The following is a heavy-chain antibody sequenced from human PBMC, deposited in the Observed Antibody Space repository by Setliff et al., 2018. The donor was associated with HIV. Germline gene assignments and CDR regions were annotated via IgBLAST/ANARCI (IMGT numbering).Heavy chain of an antibody. CDR3: ARRDGYKRGSWFDP. D-gene: IGHD3-16*01. V-gene: IGHV4-61*09. J-gene: IGHJ5*02. CDR1: GGSITSGSYY. CDR2: IYISGST. Sequence: PSETLSLTCTVSGGSITSGSYYWSWIRQPAGKGLEWIGHIYISGSTNYTPSLKSRVTISVDTSKNQFSLRLSSVTAADTAVYYCARRDGYKRGSWFDPWGQGTLVTVSS.